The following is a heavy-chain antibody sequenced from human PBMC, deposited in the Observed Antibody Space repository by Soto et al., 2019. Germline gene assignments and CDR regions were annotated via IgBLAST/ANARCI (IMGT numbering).Heavy chain of an antibody. CDR1: GGSFSGYY. D-gene: IGHD5-18*01. CDR2: INHSGST. CDR3: ARGTVAQPNSYGENFDY. Sequence: SETLSLTCAVYGGSFSGYYWSWIRQPPGKGLEWIGEINHSGSTNYNPSLKSRVTISVDTSKNQFSLKLSSVTAADTAVYYCARGTVAQPNSYGENFDYWGQGTLVTVSS. V-gene: IGHV4-34*01. J-gene: IGHJ4*02.